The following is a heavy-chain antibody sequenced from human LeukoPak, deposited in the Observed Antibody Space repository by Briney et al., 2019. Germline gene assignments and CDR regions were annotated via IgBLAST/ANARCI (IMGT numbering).Heavy chain of an antibody. V-gene: IGHV4-59*12. J-gene: IGHJ4*02. CDR2: ICDSGST. Sequence: SETLSLTCTVSGGSISSYYWSWIRQPPGKGLEWIGYICDSGSTNYNPSLKSRVTISVDTSKNQCTLKLSSVTAADTAVYYCASRGVPCSSTSCQKFFDYWGQGTLVTVSS. D-gene: IGHD2-2*01. CDR3: ASRGVPCSSTSCQKFFDY. CDR1: GGSISSYY.